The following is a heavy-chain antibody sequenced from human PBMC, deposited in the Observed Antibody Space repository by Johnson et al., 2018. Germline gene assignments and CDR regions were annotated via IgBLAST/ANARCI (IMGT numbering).Heavy chain of an antibody. V-gene: IGHV4-59*01. J-gene: IGHJ6*03. Sequence: QVQLQESGPGLVKPSETLSLTCTVSGGSISSYYWSWIRQPPGKGLEWIGYIYYSGSTNYNPSLKSRVTISVDTSKNQFSLKLSSVTAADTAVYYCARAGWFLGPGIRCGSTSCEYYYYMDVWGKGTTFTVSS. CDR2: IYYSGST. CDR3: ARAGWFLGPGIRCGSTSCEYYYYMDV. D-gene: IGHD2-2*01. CDR1: GGSISSYY.